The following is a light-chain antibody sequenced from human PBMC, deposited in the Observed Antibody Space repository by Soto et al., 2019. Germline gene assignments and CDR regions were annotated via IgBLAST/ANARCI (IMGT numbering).Light chain of an antibody. CDR3: AAWDDSVKALL. J-gene: IGLJ2*01. Sequence: QSVLTQPPSASETPEQRVTISCSGNSSNIGRNTVNWYQLLPGTTPKLLIYNNYQRPSGVPDRFSASKSGTSASLAISGLQSEDEADYYCAAWDDSVKALLFGGGTKLTVL. CDR1: SSNIGRNT. CDR2: NNY. V-gene: IGLV1-44*01.